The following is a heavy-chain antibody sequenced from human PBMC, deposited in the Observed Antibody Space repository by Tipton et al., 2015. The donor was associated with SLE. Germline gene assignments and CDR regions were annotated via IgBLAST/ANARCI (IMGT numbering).Heavy chain of an antibody. D-gene: IGHD3-22*01. J-gene: IGHJ5*02. Sequence: TLSLTCTVSGGSISSSSYYWGWIRQPPGKGLEWIGSIYYSGSTYYNPSLKSRVTISVDTSKNQFSLKLSSVTAADTAVYYCARGGPREDSRDPVWFDPWGQGTLVTVSS. CDR3: ARGGPREDSRDPVWFDP. CDR2: IYYSGST. V-gene: IGHV4-39*01. CDR1: GGSISSSSYY.